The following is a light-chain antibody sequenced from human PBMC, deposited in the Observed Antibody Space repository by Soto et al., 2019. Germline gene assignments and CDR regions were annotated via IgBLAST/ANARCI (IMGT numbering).Light chain of an antibody. CDR1: PDINNY. V-gene: IGKV1-33*01. J-gene: IGKJ2*02. Sequence: DIQMTQSPSSLSASVGDRVTITCQASPDINNYLIWYQHKPGKAPKLLIYDASTLGTGVSSRFSGGGSGKHFTFTISSLQPEDIATYYCQQFDSVPCTFGQGTKLELK. CDR3: QQFDSVPCT. CDR2: DAS.